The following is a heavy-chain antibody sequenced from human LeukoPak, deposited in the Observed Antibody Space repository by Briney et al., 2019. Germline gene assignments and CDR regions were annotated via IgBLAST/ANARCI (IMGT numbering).Heavy chain of an antibody. V-gene: IGHV1-8*01. Sequence: ASVNLSCKASVYTFTSYDINWVRQATAPGLEWMGWMNTNGGNTGYAQKFQGRVTMTRTTSISTAYMELSSLRSEDTAVYYCARDGGGGRSYSWGQGTLVTVSS. J-gene: IGHJ4*02. CDR2: MNTNGGNT. D-gene: IGHD2-15*01. CDR1: VYTFTSYD. CDR3: ARDGGGGRSYS.